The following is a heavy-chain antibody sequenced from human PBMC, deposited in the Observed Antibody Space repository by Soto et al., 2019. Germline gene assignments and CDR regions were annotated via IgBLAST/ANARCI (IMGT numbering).Heavy chain of an antibody. CDR2: IWYDGSNK. Sequence: GGSLRLSCAASGFTFSKYGMHWVRQAPGKGLEWVAVIWYDGSNKYYADSVKGRFTISRDNSKNTLYLQMNSLRAEDTAVYYCARPGEYCSGGSCYTYYFDYWGQGTLVTVSS. J-gene: IGHJ4*02. CDR3: ARPGEYCSGGSCYTYYFDY. CDR1: GFTFSKYG. D-gene: IGHD2-15*01. V-gene: IGHV3-33*01.